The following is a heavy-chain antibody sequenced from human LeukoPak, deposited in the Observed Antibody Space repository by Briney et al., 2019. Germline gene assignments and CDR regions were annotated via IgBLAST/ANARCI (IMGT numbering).Heavy chain of an antibody. CDR1: GFTFSSYS. CDR3: AREDSYYYGSGSYPFDY. CDR2: ISSSSSYI. Sequence: PGGSLRPSCAASGFTFSSYSMNWVRQAPGKGLEWVSSISSSSSYIYYADSVKGRFTISRDNAKNSLYLQMNSLRAEDTAVYYCAREDSYYYGSGSYPFDYWGQGTLVTVSS. J-gene: IGHJ4*02. V-gene: IGHV3-21*01. D-gene: IGHD3-10*01.